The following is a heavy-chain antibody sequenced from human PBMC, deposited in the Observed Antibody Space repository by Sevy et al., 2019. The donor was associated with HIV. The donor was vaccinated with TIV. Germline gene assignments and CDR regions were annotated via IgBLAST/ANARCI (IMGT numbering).Heavy chain of an antibody. D-gene: IGHD1-26*01. Sequence: GGSLRLSCATFGFNFRNSWMAWVRQPPGKGLEFLADIKQDGYETYYVDSVKGRFTISRDNAKNSLHLQMNSLRAEDTAMYFCVRDKEEGASALDYWGQGTPVTVSS. CDR1: GFNFRNSW. J-gene: IGHJ4*02. CDR2: IKQDGYET. CDR3: VRDKEEGASALDY. V-gene: IGHV3-7*03.